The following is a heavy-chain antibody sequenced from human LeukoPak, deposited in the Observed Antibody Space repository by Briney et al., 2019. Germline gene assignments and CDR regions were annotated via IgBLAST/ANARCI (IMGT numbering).Heavy chain of an antibody. CDR1: GFTFNTYA. CDR3: AKTTTGYSSGRFPGWPVDY. J-gene: IGHJ4*02. CDR2: IFGSGGST. Sequence: GGSLRLSCAASGFTFNTYAMNWVRQAPGKGLEWVSGIFGSGGSTHYADSVKGRFTISRDNSKNTVYLQMNSLRAEDTAVYYCAKTTTGYSSGRFPGWPVDYWGQGTLVTVSS. D-gene: IGHD6-19*01. V-gene: IGHV3-23*01.